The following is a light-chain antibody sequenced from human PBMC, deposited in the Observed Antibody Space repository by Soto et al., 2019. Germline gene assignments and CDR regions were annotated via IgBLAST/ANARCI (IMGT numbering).Light chain of an antibody. CDR1: QSVSSNF. J-gene: IGKJ5*01. Sequence: EIVLTQSPGTLSLSPGEGATLSCRASQSVSSNFLAWYQQKPGQAPRLLIYAASSRATGIPARFSGSGSGTDFTLTISSLEPEDFAVYYCQQYNNWPPITFGQGTRLEIK. V-gene: IGKV3-20*01. CDR2: AAS. CDR3: QQYNNWPPIT.